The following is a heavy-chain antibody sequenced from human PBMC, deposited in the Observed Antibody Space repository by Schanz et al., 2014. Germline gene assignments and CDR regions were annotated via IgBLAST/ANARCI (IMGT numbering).Heavy chain of an antibody. CDR2: ISAFDDKT. J-gene: IGHJ3*01. D-gene: IGHD3-9*01. CDR1: GYTVSALA. CDR3: ARETTIITGGAFDV. Sequence: QVQLLQSGSEVKKPGASVKVSCEISGYTVSALAMHWVRQAPGQGPEWMGWISAFDDKTDYAQNFQGRLIMTTDTSTTTVYMELRGLRSDDTAVYYCARETTIITGGAFDVWGQGTMVNVSS. V-gene: IGHV1-18*01.